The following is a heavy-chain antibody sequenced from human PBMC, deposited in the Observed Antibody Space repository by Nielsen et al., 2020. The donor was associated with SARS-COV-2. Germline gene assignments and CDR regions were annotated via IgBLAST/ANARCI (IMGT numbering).Heavy chain of an antibody. CDR3: AKDHAYCGGDCSLIDI. Sequence: GESLKISCAASGFTFSSYAMSWVRQAPGKGLEWVSAISGSGGSTYYADSVKGRFTISRDNSKNTLYLQMNSLRAEDTAVYYCAKDHAYCGGDCSLIDIWGQGTMVTVSS. CDR1: GFTFSSYA. V-gene: IGHV3-23*01. CDR2: ISGSGGST. J-gene: IGHJ3*02. D-gene: IGHD2-21*02.